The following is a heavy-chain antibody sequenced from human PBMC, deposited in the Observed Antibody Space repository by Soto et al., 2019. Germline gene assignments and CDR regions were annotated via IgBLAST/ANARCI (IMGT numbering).Heavy chain of an antibody. Sequence: SETLSLTCTVSGGSISSSSYYWGWIRQPPGKGLEWIGYIYYSGSTNYNPSLKSRVTISVDTSKNQFSLKLSSVTAADTAVYCCAIIGGGGWFDPWGQGTLVT. J-gene: IGHJ5*02. CDR2: IYYSGST. V-gene: IGHV4-61*05. CDR1: GGSISSSSYY. CDR3: AIIGGGGWFDP. D-gene: IGHD3-16*01.